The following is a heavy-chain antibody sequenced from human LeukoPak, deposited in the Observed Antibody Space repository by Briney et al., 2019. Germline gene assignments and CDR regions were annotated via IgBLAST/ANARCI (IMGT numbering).Heavy chain of an antibody. Sequence: PRGSLRRSPPTSGITLSSYTMSWAPQAPRMGLAWVHPHSRSGGSTYYADSVKGRFTISRDNSKNTLYLQMNSLRAEDTAVYYCAKDQDDSSGYYRPGAFDIWGQGTMVTVSS. CDR3: AKDQDDSSGYYRPGAFDI. CDR1: GITLSSYT. CDR2: HSRSGGST. V-gene: IGHV3-23*01. D-gene: IGHD3-22*01. J-gene: IGHJ3*02.